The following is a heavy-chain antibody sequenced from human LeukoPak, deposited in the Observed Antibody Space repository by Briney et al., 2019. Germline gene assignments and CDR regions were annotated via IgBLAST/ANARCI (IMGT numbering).Heavy chain of an antibody. CDR2: ISSSGRTI. Sequence: GGSLRLSCAASGFTFSSYEMDGVRQAPGKGLEWVSYISSSGRTIYYADSGKGRFTIYREKAKNSVYLKKKSLRADDTAVFSCAKGVGYGRHFYYYYMDVCRKGTTVTVSS. V-gene: IGHV3-48*03. CDR3: AKGVGYGRHFYYYYMDV. CDR1: GFTFSSYE. J-gene: IGHJ6*03. D-gene: IGHD5-18*01.